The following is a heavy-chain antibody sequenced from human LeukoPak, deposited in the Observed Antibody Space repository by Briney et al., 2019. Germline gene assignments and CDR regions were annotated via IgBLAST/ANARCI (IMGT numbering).Heavy chain of an antibody. Sequence: ASVKVSCKASGYTFTSYAMHWVRQAPGQRLEWMGWINAGNGNTKYSQKFQGRVTMTRDTSISTAYMELSRLRSDDTAVYYCARSPYYNFWSGYLPLDSWGQGTLVTVSS. J-gene: IGHJ4*02. CDR2: INAGNGNT. D-gene: IGHD3-3*01. V-gene: IGHV1-3*01. CDR3: ARSPYYNFWSGYLPLDS. CDR1: GYTFTSYA.